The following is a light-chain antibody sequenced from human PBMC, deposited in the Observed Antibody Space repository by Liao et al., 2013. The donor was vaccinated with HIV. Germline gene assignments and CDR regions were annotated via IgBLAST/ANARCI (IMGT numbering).Light chain of an antibody. Sequence: SYKLSQPPSLSVSPGQTANITCSEDQSGDADVSWYQQKAGQSPVLVIFQGNKRPSGIPERFSGSYSGNTATLTISGTQAMDEADYFCQAWDSRADVVFGGGTKLTVL. CDR3: QAWDSRADVV. CDR2: QGN. V-gene: IGLV3-1*01. CDR1: QSGDAD. J-gene: IGLJ2*01.